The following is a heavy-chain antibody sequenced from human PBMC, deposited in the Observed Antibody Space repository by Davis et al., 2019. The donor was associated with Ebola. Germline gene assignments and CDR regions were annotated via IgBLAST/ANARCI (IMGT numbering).Heavy chain of an antibody. V-gene: IGHV4-31*03. CDR2: IYYSGST. J-gene: IGHJ6*02. CDR1: GGSISSGGYY. Sequence: MPLETLSLTCTVSGGSISSGGYYWSWIRQHPGKGLEWIGYIYYSGSTYYNPSLKSRVTISVDTSKNQFSLKLSSVTAADTAVYYCARVNGDYYYYGLDVWGQGTTVTVSS. CDR3: ARVNGDYYYYGLDV. D-gene: IGHD3-16*02.